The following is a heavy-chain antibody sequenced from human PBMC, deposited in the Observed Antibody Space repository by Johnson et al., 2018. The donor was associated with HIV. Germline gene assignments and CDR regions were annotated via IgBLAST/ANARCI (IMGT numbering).Heavy chain of an antibody. V-gene: IGHV3-20*04. CDR3: ARGNSVAARIGAFDI. J-gene: IGHJ3*02. CDR1: GFTFSNYD. CDR2: INWNGGST. Sequence: VQLVESGGDWVQRGGSLKLSCAASGFTFSNYDIHWVRQATGKGLEWVSGINWNGGSTGYADSVKGRFTISRDNAKNSLYLQMNSLRAEDTALYYCARGNSVAARIGAFDIWGPGTMVTVSS. D-gene: IGHD6-6*01.